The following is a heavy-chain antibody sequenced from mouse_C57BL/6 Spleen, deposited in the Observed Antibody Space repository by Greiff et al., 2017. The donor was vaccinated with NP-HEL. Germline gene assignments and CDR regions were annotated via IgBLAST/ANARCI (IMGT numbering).Heavy chain of an antibody. J-gene: IGHJ2*01. D-gene: IGHD3-2*02. CDR2: IDPETGGT. Sequence: QVQLKESGAELVRPGASVTLSCKASGYTFTDYEMHWVKQTPVHGLEWIGAIDPETGGTAYNQKFKGKAILTADKSSSTAYMELRSLTSEDSAVYYCTPGDSSGYDYFDYWGQGTTLTVSS. CDR3: TPGDSSGYDYFDY. V-gene: IGHV1-15*01. CDR1: GYTFTDYE.